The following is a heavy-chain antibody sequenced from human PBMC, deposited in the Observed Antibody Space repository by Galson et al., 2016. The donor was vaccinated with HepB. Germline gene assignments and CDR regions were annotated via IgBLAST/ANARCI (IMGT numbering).Heavy chain of an antibody. CDR1: GDSVSSTSYY. V-gene: IGHV4-61*01. Sequence: SETLSLTCTVSGDSVSSTSYYWSWIRQPPGKGLEWIGFIYYSATTNYNPSLKSRLTISLDTSKNQFSLKLSSVTAADTAVYYCASTPSATLVAFGIWGQGTMVTVSP. J-gene: IGHJ3*02. D-gene: IGHD2-2*01. CDR3: ASTPSATLVAFGI. CDR2: IYYSATT.